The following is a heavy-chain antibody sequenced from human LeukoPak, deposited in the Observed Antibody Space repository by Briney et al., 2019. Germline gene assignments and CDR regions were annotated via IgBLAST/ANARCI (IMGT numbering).Heavy chain of an antibody. CDR1: GGSITTTNW. V-gene: IGHV4-4*02. CDR2: VHLSGAT. Sequence: SGTLSLTCAVSGGSITTTNWWSWVRQPPGKGLEWIGEVHLSGATNYNPSLESRVSMSIDKSKNQLSLNLTSVTAADTAVYYCARVVSGWPRDWGQGTLVTVSS. D-gene: IGHD6-19*01. CDR3: ARVVSGWPRD. J-gene: IGHJ4*02.